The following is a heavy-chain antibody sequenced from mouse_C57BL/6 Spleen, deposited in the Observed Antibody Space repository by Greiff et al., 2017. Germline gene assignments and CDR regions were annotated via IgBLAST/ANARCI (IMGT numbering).Heavy chain of an antibody. D-gene: IGHD2-4*01. CDR2: IYPGDGDT. CDR3: ARSGGYDYDGY. Sequence: QVHVKQSGAELVKPGASVKISCKASGYAFSSYWMNWVKQRPGKGLEWIGQIYPGDGDTNYNGKFKGKATLTADKSSSTAYMQLSSLTSEDSAVYFCARSGGYDYDGYWGQGTTLTVSS. J-gene: IGHJ2*01. CDR1: GYAFSSYW. V-gene: IGHV1-80*01.